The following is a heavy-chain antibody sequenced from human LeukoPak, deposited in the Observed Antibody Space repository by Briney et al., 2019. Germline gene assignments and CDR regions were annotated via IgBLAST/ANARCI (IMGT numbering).Heavy chain of an antibody. CDR3: ARDRNSYGTYFDY. CDR1: GFTFSSYA. V-gene: IGHV3-30*04. D-gene: IGHD5-18*01. Sequence: GGSLRLSCAASGFTFSSYAMHWVREAPGKGLEWVAVISYDGSNKYYADSAKGRFTISRDNSKNTLYLQMNSLRAEDTAVYYCARDRNSYGTYFDYWGQGTLVTVSS. J-gene: IGHJ4*02. CDR2: ISYDGSNK.